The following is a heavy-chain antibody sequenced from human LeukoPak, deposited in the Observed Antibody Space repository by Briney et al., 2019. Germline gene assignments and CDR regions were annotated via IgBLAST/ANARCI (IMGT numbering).Heavy chain of an antibody. CDR1: GFTFSSYA. J-gene: IGHJ4*02. CDR3: AREEPFDY. D-gene: IGHD1-14*01. V-gene: IGHV3-30-3*01. Sequence: PGGSLRLSCAASGFTFSSYAMHWVRQAPGKGLEWVAVISYDGSNKYYADSVKGRFTISRDNSKNTLYLQMNSLRAEDTAVYYCAREEPFDYWGQGTLVTVSS. CDR2: ISYDGSNK.